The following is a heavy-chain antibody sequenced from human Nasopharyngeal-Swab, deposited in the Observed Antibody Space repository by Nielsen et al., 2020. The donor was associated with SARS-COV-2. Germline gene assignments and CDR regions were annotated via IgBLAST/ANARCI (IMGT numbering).Heavy chain of an antibody. Sequence: GGSLRLSCAASGFSFGDYAMHWVRQPPGKGLEWVSGISWNSGHIGHADSVEGRFTISRDNAKNSLYLQMNSLRPEDTALYYCVKDGDSGYDYLGYWGQGTLVTVSS. J-gene: IGHJ4*02. CDR3: VKDGDSGYDYLGY. D-gene: IGHD5-12*01. CDR2: ISWNSGHI. V-gene: IGHV3-9*01. CDR1: GFSFGDYA.